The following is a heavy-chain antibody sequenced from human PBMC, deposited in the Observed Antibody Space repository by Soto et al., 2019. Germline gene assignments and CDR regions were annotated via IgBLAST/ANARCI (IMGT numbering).Heavy chain of an antibody. CDR1: GYIFTNYG. J-gene: IGHJ5*02. CDR2: ISAYSGYT. Sequence: ASVKVYCNASGYIFTNYGITWVRLAPGQGLEWMGWISAYSGYTNYAQKLQGRVTMTTDTSTSTAYMELRSLRSDDTAVYYCAREDDLKFDPWGQGTLVTVSS. D-gene: IGHD3-3*01. CDR3: AREDDLKFDP. V-gene: IGHV1-18*04.